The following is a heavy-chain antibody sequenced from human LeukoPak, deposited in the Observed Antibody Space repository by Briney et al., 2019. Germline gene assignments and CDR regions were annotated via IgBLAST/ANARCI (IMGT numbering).Heavy chain of an antibody. Sequence: GGSLRLSCAASGFTFSDYWMHWVRHAPGKGLVWVSHINADEDRAAYADSVKGRFTISRDNARNTLYLQMNSLRAEDTAVYYCARGVPYDFWSGPHYSDYWGQGTLVTVSS. CDR2: INADEDRA. D-gene: IGHD3-3*01. CDR1: GFTFSDYW. V-gene: IGHV3-74*01. CDR3: ARGVPYDFWSGPHYSDY. J-gene: IGHJ4*02.